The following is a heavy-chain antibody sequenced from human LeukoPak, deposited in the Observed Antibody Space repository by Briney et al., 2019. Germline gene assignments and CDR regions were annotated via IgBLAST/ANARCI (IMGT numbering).Heavy chain of an antibody. Sequence: GGSLRLSCAASGFTFSTYAMTWVRQAPGKGLECVSVISRSGSSTHYADSVKGWFTISRDNSKNMLYLQMNSLRAEDTAIYYCTKKRLNRLGFYYGIDVWGQGTTVAVSS. J-gene: IGHJ6*02. CDR2: ISRSGSST. V-gene: IGHV3-23*01. CDR3: TKKRLNRLGFYYGIDV. D-gene: IGHD4-17*01. CDR1: GFTFSTYA.